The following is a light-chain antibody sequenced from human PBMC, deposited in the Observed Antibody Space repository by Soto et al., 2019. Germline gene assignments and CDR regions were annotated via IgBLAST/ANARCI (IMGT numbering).Light chain of an antibody. CDR1: QSVGSY. CDR2: DAS. Sequence: EVVLTQSPATLSLSPGERATLSCRASQSVGSYLAWYQQKPGQAPRLLIYDASSRATGIPARFSGSGSGTDFTLTISSLEPEDFAVYYCQQRSIWPPVTFGQGTRLEIK. CDR3: QQRSIWPPVT. V-gene: IGKV3-11*01. J-gene: IGKJ5*01.